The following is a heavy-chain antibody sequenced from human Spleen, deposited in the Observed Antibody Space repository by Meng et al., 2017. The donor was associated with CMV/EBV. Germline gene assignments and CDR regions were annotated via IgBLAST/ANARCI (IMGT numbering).Heavy chain of an antibody. D-gene: IGHD6-13*01. V-gene: IGHV1-2*02. CDR2: INPNSGDT. J-gene: IGHJ4*02. CDR3: ARGGYSTSWYPDYFDF. Sequence: ASVKVSCKASGYACTGYYIHWVRQAPGQGPEWMGWINPNSGDTNDAQKFQGRVTMTRDTAISTAYMELNRLRSDDTAVYHCARGGYSTSWYPDYFDFWGQGTLVTVSS. CDR1: GYACTGYY.